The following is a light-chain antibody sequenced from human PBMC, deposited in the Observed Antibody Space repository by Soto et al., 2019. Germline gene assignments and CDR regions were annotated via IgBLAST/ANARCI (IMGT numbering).Light chain of an antibody. CDR2: GAS. J-gene: IGKJ1*01. Sequence: EIVLTQSPGTRALSPGERGTLSCGASQSVSNNYLAWYQQKPGQAPSLIIYGASNRATGIPDRFSGSGSGTDFTLTISRLEPEDFAVYYCQQYGSSGTFGQGTKVDIK. V-gene: IGKV3-20*01. CDR1: QSVSNNY. CDR3: QQYGSSGT.